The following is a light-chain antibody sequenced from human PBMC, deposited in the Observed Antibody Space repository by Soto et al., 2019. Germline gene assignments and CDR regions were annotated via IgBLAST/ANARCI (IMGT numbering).Light chain of an antibody. V-gene: IGKV3-20*01. CDR1: QSVTSSY. Sequence: EIVLTQSPGTLSLSTGERATLSCRASQSVTSSYLAWYQQKPGQAPRLLIYGASSRATGIPDRFSGSGSGTDFTLIISRLEPEDFAVYYCHQYGSSRAFGQGTKVDIK. J-gene: IGKJ1*01. CDR2: GAS. CDR3: HQYGSSRA.